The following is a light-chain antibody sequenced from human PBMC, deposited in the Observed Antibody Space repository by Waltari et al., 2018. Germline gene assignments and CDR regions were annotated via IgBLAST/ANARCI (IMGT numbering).Light chain of an antibody. CDR3: SSYTSSNTVI. CDR1: SRDVGGLHL. J-gene: IGLJ2*01. Sequence: QSALSQPASLSGSPGKSIPIPCTGHSRDVGGLHLFPCYQHSPCKAPKLIIYEVINRPLVVSIRFSGAKSANTASLTISGLQADDEADYHCSSYTSSNTVIFGGGTKLTVL. CDR2: EVI. V-gene: IGLV2-14*01.